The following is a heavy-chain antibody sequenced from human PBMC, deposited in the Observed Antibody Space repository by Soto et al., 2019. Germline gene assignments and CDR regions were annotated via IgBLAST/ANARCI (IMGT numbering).Heavy chain of an antibody. D-gene: IGHD6-13*01. CDR1: GFTFSSYA. Sequence: QVQLVESGGGVVQPGRSLRLSCAASGFTFSSYAMHWVRQAPGKGLEWVAVISYDGSNKYYADSVKGRFTISRDNSKNTLYLQMNSLRAEDTAVYYCARGMGQQLDQQIPLSYGMDVWGQGTTVTVSS. J-gene: IGHJ6*02. V-gene: IGHV3-30-3*01. CDR3: ARGMGQQLDQQIPLSYGMDV. CDR2: ISYDGSNK.